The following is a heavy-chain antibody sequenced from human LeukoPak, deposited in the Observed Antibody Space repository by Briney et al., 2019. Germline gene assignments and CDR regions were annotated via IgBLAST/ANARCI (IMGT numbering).Heavy chain of an antibody. J-gene: IGHJ4*02. CDR2: IYYTGST. D-gene: IGHD3-10*01. V-gene: IGHV4-59*11. CDR1: GGSISTHY. Sequence: PSETVSLTCTVSGGSISTHYWSWIRQPPGKGLEWIGYIYYTGSTNYNPSLKSRVTMAIDTSKNQFSLELTFVSAADTAVYYCARAQYASGSFFDYWGQGTLATVSS. CDR3: ARAQYASGSFFDY.